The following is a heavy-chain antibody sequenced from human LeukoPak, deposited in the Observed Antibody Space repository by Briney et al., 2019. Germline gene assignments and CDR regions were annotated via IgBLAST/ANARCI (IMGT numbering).Heavy chain of an antibody. J-gene: IGHJ4*02. CDR1: GFNVVDDA. V-gene: IGHV3-53*01. CDR2: IFSGGGS. CDR3: ARGYGSYS. D-gene: IGHD1-26*01. Sequence: PGGSLRLSCAASGFNVVDDAMNWVRQTPGKGPEWVSIIFSGGGSYYAESVKGRFTVFRDNSKNTLYLQVDRLRDEDTAVYYCARGYGSYSWGQGTLVTVSS.